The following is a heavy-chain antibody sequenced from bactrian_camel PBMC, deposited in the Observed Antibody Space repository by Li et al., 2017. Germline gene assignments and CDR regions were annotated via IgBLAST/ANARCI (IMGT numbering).Heavy chain of an antibody. J-gene: IGHJ4*01. CDR3: AADLGPPLRVFDQRDF. Sequence: HVQLVESGGGSVPVGGSLRLSCSVSKYTIGTYCMGWFRQFPGEERVGVASIYIDSGATYYDDSVKGRFTISQDNAKNTVYLQMNSLKPEDTAMYYCAADLGPPLRVFDQRDFWGQGTQVTVS. CDR1: KYTIGTYC. CDR2: IYIDSGAT. D-gene: IGHD5*01. V-gene: IGHV3S6*01.